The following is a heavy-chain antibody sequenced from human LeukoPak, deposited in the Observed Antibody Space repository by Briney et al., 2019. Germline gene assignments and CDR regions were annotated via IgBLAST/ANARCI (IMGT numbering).Heavy chain of an antibody. CDR3: ARGPIVVVVFDY. J-gene: IGHJ4*02. D-gene: IGHD2-2*01. CDR1: GGSFSGYY. CDR2: INHSGST. V-gene: IGHV4-34*01. Sequence: KPSETLSLTCAAYGGSFSGYYWHWIRQPPGKGLEWIGEINHSGSTNYNPSLKSRVTISVDTSKNQVSLKLSSVTAADTAVYYCARGPIVVVVFDYWGQGTLVTVSS.